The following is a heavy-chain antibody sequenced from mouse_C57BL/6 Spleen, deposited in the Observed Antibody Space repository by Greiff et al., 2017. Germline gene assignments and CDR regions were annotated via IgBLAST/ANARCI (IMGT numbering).Heavy chain of an antibody. CDR2: IYPRSGNT. CDR3: APYYDSSYTIDDCFFDV. D-gene: IGHD1-1*01. CDR1: GYTFTSYG. Sequence: VQLQQSGAELARPGASVKLSCKASGYTFTSYGISWVKQRTGQGLEWIGEIYPRSGNTYYNEKFKGKATLTADKSYSTAYIALRRLTADDSAVYFCAPYYDSSYTIDDCFFDVWGTGTTVTVSS. J-gene: IGHJ1*03. V-gene: IGHV1-81*01.